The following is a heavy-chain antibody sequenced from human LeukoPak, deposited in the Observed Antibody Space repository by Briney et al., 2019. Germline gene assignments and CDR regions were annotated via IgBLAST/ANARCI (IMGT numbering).Heavy chain of an antibody. V-gene: IGHV4-61*02. CDR2: IYTSGST. Sequence: PPQTLSLTCTVSGGSISSGSYYWSWIRQPAGKGLEWIGRIYTSGSTNYNPSLKSRVTISVDTSKNQFSLKLSSVTAADTAVYYCARVLDYYDSSGYYEWFDPWGQGTLVTVSS. J-gene: IGHJ5*02. D-gene: IGHD3-22*01. CDR1: GGSISSGSYY. CDR3: ARVLDYYDSSGYYEWFDP.